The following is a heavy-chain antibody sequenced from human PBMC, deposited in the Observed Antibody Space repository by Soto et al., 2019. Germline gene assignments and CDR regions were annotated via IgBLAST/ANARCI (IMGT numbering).Heavy chain of an antibody. CDR3: AKEGTATTAVDYYYSDMDV. Sequence: QVQLVESGGGVVQPGRSLRLSCEVSGFNFSTYDMHWVRQAPGQGLEWVAVISYDGSKKYYAESVKGRFSISRDNSKNTLYLQMNSPRAEDTAVYYCAKEGTATTAVDYYYSDMDVWGPGTTVTVSS. CDR2: ISYDGSKK. J-gene: IGHJ6*02. CDR1: GFNFSTYD. V-gene: IGHV3-30*18. D-gene: IGHD1-1*01.